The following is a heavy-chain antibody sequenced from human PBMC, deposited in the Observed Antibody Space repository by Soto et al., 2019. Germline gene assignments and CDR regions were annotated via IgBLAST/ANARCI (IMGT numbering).Heavy chain of an antibody. CDR2: ISYDGSNK. D-gene: IGHD6-13*01. Sequence: QSGGSLRLSCAASGFTFSSYGMHWVRQAPGKGLEWVAVISYDGSNKYYADSVKGRFTTSRGNSKNTLYLQMNSLRAEDTAVYYCAKLDRAGTILGAFDIWGQGTMVTVSS. V-gene: IGHV3-30*18. CDR3: AKLDRAGTILGAFDI. J-gene: IGHJ3*02. CDR1: GFTFSSYG.